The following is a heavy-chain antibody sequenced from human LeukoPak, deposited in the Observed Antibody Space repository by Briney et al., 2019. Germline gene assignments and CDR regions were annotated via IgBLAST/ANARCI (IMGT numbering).Heavy chain of an antibody. Sequence: SETLSLTCTVSGGSISSGSYYWSWIRQPPGKGLEWIGEINHSGSTNYNPSLKSRVTISVDTSKNQFSLKLSSVTAADTAVYYCARGRQQLTPYNWFDPWGQGTLVTVSS. CDR3: ARGRQQLTPYNWFDP. CDR2: INHSGST. D-gene: IGHD6-13*01. J-gene: IGHJ5*02. CDR1: GGSISSGSYY. V-gene: IGHV4-39*07.